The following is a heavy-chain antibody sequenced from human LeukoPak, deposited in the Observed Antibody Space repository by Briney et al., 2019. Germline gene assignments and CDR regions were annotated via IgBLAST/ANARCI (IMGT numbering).Heavy chain of an antibody. V-gene: IGHV3-30-3*01. CDR2: ISYDGSNK. CDR1: GFTFSSYA. Sequence: GGSLRLSCAASGFTFSSYAMHWVRQAPGKGLEWVAVISYDGSNKYYADSVKGRFTISRDNSKNTLYLQMNSLRAEDTAVYYCARDHYDILTVAYYYYGMDVWGQGTTVTVSS. CDR3: ARDHYDILTVAYYYYGMDV. D-gene: IGHD3-9*01. J-gene: IGHJ6*02.